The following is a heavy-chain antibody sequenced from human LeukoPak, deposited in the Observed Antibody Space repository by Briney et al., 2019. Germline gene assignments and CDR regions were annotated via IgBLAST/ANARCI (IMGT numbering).Heavy chain of an antibody. V-gene: IGHV3-23*01. CDR3: AKDYAGGWPKRGMDV. CDR2: ISGSGGGT. CDR1: GFTFSSYA. Sequence: GGSLRLSCAVSGFTFSSYAMSWVRQAPGRGLVWVSAISGSGGGTFYADSVRGRFTISRDNSKNTVYLQMNSLRAEDTAVYYCAKDYAGGWPKRGMDVWGKGATVTVSS. J-gene: IGHJ6*03. D-gene: IGHD3-16*01.